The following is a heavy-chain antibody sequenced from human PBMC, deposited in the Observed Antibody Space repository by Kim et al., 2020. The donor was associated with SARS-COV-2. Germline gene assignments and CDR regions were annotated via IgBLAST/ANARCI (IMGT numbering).Heavy chain of an antibody. Sequence: SETLSLTCAIYGGSFSGYYWNWIRQPPGKGLEWIGEINHSGSTNYNPSLKSRVTISVDTSNNQFSLKLRSVTAADTAVYYCARSGDSSIDYQLYFEFWG. J-gene: IGHJ4*01. CDR3: ARSGDSSIDYQLYFEF. CDR1: GGSFSGYY. CDR2: INHSGST. V-gene: IGHV4-34*01. D-gene: IGHD6-13*01.